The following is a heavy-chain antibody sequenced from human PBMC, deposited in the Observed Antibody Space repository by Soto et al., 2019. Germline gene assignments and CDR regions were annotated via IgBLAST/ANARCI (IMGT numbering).Heavy chain of an antibody. CDR3: AREKAGGAGRLGGMDV. Sequence: QVQLVQSGAEVKKPGSSVKVSCKASGGTFSSYAISWVRQAPGQGLEWMGGIIPSFGTANYAQKFQGRVTITADESTSTAYMELSSLRSEDTAVDYCAREKAGGAGRLGGMDVWGQGTTVTVSS. J-gene: IGHJ6*02. CDR1: GGTFSSYA. D-gene: IGHD3-10*01. CDR2: IIPSFGTA. V-gene: IGHV1-69*01.